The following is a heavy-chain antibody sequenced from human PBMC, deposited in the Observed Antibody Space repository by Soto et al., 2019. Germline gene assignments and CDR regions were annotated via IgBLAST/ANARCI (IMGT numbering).Heavy chain of an antibody. CDR3: ARNPGQWLYYFDY. V-gene: IGHV1-69*13. CDR2: VIPLSGTA. Sequence: SVKVSCKASGATFNFYAISWVRQAPGQGLEWMGGVIPLSGTATYAQKFQGRLTITADESSSTAYMDLSSLTSEDTAVYYCARNPGQWLYYFDYWGQGTLVTVSS. D-gene: IGHD6-19*01. CDR1: GATFNFYA. J-gene: IGHJ4*01.